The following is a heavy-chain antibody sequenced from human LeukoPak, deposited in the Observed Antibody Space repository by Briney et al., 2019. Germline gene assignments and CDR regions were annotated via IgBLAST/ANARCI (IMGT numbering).Heavy chain of an antibody. V-gene: IGHV3-7*01. CDR2: IKQDGSEK. CDR3: ARAPRVDYMDV. D-gene: IGHD2-15*01. J-gene: IGHJ6*03. Sequence: GGSLRLSCAASGFTFSSYWMSWVRQAPGKGLEWVANIKQDGSEKYYVDSVKGRFTISRDNAKNSLYLQMNSLRVEDTAVYYCARAPRVDYMDVWGKGTTVTVSS. CDR1: GFTFSSYW.